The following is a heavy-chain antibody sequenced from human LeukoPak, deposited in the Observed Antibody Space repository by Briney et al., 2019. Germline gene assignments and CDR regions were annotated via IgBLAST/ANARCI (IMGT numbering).Heavy chain of an antibody. J-gene: IGHJ6*03. CDR3: ARHWDYDFWSGYYTGPMDV. CDR2: IYTSGST. CDR1: GGSLSSYY. Sequence: SETLSLTCTVSGGSLSSYYRSWIRQPPGKGLEWIGYIYTSGSTNYNPSLKSRVTISVDTSTNQFSLKLSSVTAADTALYYCARHWDYDFWSGYYTGPMDVWGKGTTVTVSS. D-gene: IGHD3-3*01. V-gene: IGHV4-4*09.